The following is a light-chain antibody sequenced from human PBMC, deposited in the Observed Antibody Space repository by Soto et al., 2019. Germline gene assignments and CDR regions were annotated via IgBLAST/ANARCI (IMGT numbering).Light chain of an antibody. Sequence: EVVLTQSPATRSVAPGQRATLSCRASQSVSSNLAGYQQRPGQAPRLLVYGATTRATGITARFSASVSGTEFTLTISSLQSEDFALYHCQQYNDWPPYTFGQATKLEI. CDR2: GAT. J-gene: IGKJ2*01. CDR3: QQYNDWPPYT. V-gene: IGKV3-15*01. CDR1: QSVSSN.